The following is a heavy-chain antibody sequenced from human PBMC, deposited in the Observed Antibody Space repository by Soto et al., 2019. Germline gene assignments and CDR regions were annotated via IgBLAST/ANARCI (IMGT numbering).Heavy chain of an antibody. V-gene: IGHV3-9*01. CDR2: ISWNSGSI. CDR3: AKDTGNWGNDAFDI. J-gene: IGHJ3*02. CDR1: GFTFDDYA. Sequence: GGSLRLSCAASGFTFDDYAMHWVRQAPGKGLEWVSGISWNSGSIGYADSVKGRFTISRDNAKNSLYLQMNSLRAEDTALYYCAKDTGNWGNDAFDIWGQGTMVTVSS. D-gene: IGHD7-27*01.